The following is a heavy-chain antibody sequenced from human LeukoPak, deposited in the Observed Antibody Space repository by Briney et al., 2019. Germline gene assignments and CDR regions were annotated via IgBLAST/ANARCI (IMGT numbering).Heavy chain of an antibody. Sequence: ASVKVSRKTSGYSFSTFDINWVRQATGQGLEWMGWMNPNSGNTNYEQKFQGRLTMTRDTSISTAYMELSSLRSEDTAVYYCARGGILVQGVTILYGMDVWGQGTTVTVSS. D-gene: IGHD3-10*01. CDR3: ARGGILVQGVTILYGMDV. CDR2: MNPNSGNT. CDR1: GYSFSTFD. J-gene: IGHJ6*02. V-gene: IGHV1-8*01.